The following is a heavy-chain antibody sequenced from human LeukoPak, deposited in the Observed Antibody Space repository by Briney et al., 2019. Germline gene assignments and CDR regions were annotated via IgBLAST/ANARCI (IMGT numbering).Heavy chain of an antibody. V-gene: IGHV4-34*01. CDR2: INHSGST. D-gene: IGHD3-10*01. Sequence: SETLSLTCAVYGGSFSGYYWSWIRQPPGKGLEWIGEINHSGSTNYNPSLKSRVTISVDTSKNQFSLKLSSVTAADTAVYYCARHRVALVYYGSGFRPHAHYYFDYWGQGTLVTVSS. CDR1: GGSFSGYY. CDR3: ARHRVALVYYGSGFRPHAHYYFDY. J-gene: IGHJ4*02.